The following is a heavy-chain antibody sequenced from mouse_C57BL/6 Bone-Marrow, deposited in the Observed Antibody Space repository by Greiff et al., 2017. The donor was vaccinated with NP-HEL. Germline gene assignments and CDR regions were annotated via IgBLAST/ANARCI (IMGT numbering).Heavy chain of an antibody. D-gene: IGHD1-1*01. CDR1: GYTFTSYW. Sequence: QVQLQQPGAELVKPGASVKLSCKASGYTFTSYWMQWVKQRPGQGLEWIGEIDPSDSYTNYHQQFKGKATLTVDPSSSTAYMQLSSLTSEDSAVYYCAKDYYGSMAYWGQGTLVTVSA. CDR3: AKDYYGSMAY. V-gene: IGHV1-50*01. J-gene: IGHJ3*01. CDR2: IDPSDSYT.